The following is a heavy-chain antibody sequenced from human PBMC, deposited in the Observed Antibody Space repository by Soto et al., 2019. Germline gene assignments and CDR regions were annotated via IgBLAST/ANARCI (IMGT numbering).Heavy chain of an antibody. CDR3: ARFSRCVGDRHQDL. Sequence: GGSLRLSCAAYGFTFSSYAMSWIRQAPGKRLEWVSSISAIGDRVYHADSVKGRFTVSRDNSKNPLYLQMNSLRAEDTAVYYCARFSRCVGDRHQDLWGRGTLVTVSS. CDR2: ISAIGDRV. CDR1: GFTFSSYA. V-gene: IGHV3-23*01. D-gene: IGHD2-21*02. J-gene: IGHJ5*02.